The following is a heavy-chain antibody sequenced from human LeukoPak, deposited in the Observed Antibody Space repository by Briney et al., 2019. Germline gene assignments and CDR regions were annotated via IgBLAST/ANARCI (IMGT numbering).Heavy chain of an antibody. CDR1: GFTFSTYG. J-gene: IGHJ3*02. D-gene: IGHD2-8*01. CDR3: ARDLINDPGGPI. CDR2: IRYDGGSK. V-gene: IGHV3-30*02. Sequence: GGSLRLSCAASGFTFSTYGMHWVRQAPGKGLEWVAFIRYDGGSKYYADSVKGRFTISKDNSNNTLYLQMNSLRAEDTAVYYCARDLINDPGGPIWGQGTMVTVSS.